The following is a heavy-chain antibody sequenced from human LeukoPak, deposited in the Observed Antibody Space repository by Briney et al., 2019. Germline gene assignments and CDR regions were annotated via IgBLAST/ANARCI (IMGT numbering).Heavy chain of an antibody. CDR2: IYYSGST. CDR1: GGSISSYY. J-gene: IGHJ3*02. V-gene: IGHV4-59*08. D-gene: IGHD5-18*01. Sequence: SETLSLTCTVSGGSISSYYWSWIRQPPGKGLEWIGYIYYSGSTNYNPSLKSRVTISVDTSKNQFSLKLSSVTAADTAVYYCARHGNSYGLHDAFDIWGQGTMVTVSS. CDR3: ARHGNSYGLHDAFDI.